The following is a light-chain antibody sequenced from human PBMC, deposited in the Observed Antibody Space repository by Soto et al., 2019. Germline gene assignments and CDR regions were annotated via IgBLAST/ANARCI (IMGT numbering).Light chain of an antibody. Sequence: ELVLTQSPGTLSLTSGERATLSCRASESISVTYLGWYHQKPGQAPRLVMYSTSIRPAGIPDRFSGSESGADSALTISRLEPEDVGVHYCQSYASSPSKFGRGTKVDI. CDR3: QSYASSPSK. V-gene: IGKV3-20*01. J-gene: IGKJ4*02. CDR2: STS. CDR1: ESISVTY.